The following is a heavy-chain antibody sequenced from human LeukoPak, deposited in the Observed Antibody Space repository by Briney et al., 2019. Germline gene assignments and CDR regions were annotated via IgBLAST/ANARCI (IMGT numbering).Heavy chain of an antibody. J-gene: IGHJ4*02. CDR2: IYHSGST. D-gene: IGHD4-17*01. Sequence: SETLSLTCTVSGGSISSGGYYWSWIRQHPGKGLEWIGYIYHSGSTYYNPSLKSRVTISVDTSKNQFSLKLSSVTAADTAVYRCARYITVTTYYFDYWGQGILVTVSS. CDR1: GGSISSGGYY. CDR3: ARYITVTTYYFDY. V-gene: IGHV4-31*03.